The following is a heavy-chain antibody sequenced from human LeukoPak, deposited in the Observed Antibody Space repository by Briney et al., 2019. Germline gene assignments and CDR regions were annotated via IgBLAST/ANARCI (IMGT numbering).Heavy chain of an antibody. Sequence: GGSLRLSCAASGFTFSSYAMSWVRQAPGKGLEWVSAISGSGGSTYYADSVKGRFTISRDNSKNTLYLQMNNLRAEDTAVYYCAKEWRWLQSGNYFDYWGQGTLVTVSS. CDR2: ISGSGGST. D-gene: IGHD5-24*01. V-gene: IGHV3-23*01. CDR3: AKEWRWLQSGNYFDY. CDR1: GFTFSSYA. J-gene: IGHJ4*02.